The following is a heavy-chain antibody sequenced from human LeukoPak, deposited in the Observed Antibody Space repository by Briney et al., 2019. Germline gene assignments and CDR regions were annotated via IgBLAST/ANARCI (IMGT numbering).Heavy chain of an antibody. V-gene: IGHV4-59*08. CDR3: ASSTYYYGSGSQYYNYYYYMDV. J-gene: IGHJ6*03. CDR1: GGSISSYY. D-gene: IGHD3-10*01. CDR2: IHYTGST. Sequence: PSETLSLTCTVSGGSISSYYWSWIRQSPGKGLECIGYIHYTGSTNYNPSLKSRVTISVDTSKNQFSLKLSSVTAADTAVYYCASSTYYYGSGSQYYNYYYYMDVWGKGTTVTISS.